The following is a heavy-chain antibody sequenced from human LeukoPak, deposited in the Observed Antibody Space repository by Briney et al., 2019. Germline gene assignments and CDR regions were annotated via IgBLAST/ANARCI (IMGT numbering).Heavy chain of an antibody. V-gene: IGHV3-7*04. CDR2: IKPDGSDK. CDR3: ARDRIQLWSHDY. CDR1: GFTFSGYW. D-gene: IGHD5-18*01. J-gene: IGHJ4*02. Sequence: GGSLRLSCAASGFTFSGYWMSWVRQAPRKGLEWVANIKPDGSDKYYVDSVKGRFTISRENAKNSLYLHMNSLRAEDTAVYYCARDRIQLWSHDYWGQGTLVTVSS.